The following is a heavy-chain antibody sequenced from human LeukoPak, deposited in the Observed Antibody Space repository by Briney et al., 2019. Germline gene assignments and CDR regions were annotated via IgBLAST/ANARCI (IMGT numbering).Heavy chain of an antibody. V-gene: IGHV1-2*02. D-gene: IGHD1-26*01. J-gene: IGHJ4*02. CDR1: GYTFTCYY. CDR3: ARDREHYFDY. Sequence: ASVKVSCKTSGYTFTCYYIHWVRQAPGQGLEWMGWINPISGGTNYAQKFQDRVTMTGATSISTAYMELSRLRSDDTAIYYCARDREHYFDYWGQGTLVTVSS. CDR2: INPISGGT.